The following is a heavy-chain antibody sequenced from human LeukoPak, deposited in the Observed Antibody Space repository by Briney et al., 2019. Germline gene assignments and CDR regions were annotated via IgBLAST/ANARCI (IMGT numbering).Heavy chain of an antibody. CDR1: GGSISSYY. J-gene: IGHJ5*02. D-gene: IGHD3-3*01. CDR2: IYTSGST. V-gene: IGHV4-4*07. CDR3: ARGVTYYDFWSGYYRINWFDP. Sequence: PSETLSLTCTVSGGSISSYYWSWLRQPAGEGLEWIGRIYTSGSTNYNPSLKSRVTISVDTSKNQFSLKLSSVTAADTAVYYCARGVTYYDFWSGYYRINWFDPWGQGTLVTVSS.